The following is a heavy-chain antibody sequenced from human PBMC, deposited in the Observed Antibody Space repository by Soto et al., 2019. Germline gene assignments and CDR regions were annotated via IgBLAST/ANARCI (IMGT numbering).Heavy chain of an antibody. Sequence: GGSLRLSCAASGFTFNTYSMIWVRQAPGKGLEWVSYIDSFGTTIYYADSVKGRFTISRDNVKNSLYLQMNSLRAEDTAVYYCAKLVRVXTTYIDYWGQGTLVTVSS. D-gene: IGHD5-12*01. CDR3: AKLVRVXTTYIDY. CDR2: IDSFGTTI. J-gene: IGHJ4*02. CDR1: GFTFNTYS. V-gene: IGHV3-48*01.